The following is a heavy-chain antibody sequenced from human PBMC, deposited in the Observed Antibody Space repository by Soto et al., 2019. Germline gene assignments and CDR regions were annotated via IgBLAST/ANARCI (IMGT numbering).Heavy chain of an antibody. CDR2: INPKSGGT. V-gene: IGHV1-2*04. CDR1: GYSFTDYH. J-gene: IGHJ4*02. D-gene: IGHD2-8*01. Sequence: ASVKVSCKASGYSFTDYHIHWVRQAPGQGLEWLGRINPKSGGTSTAQKFQGWVTMTTDTSISTASMELTRLTSDDTAIYYCARGDSTDCSNGVCSFFYNHDMDVWGQGTLVTVSS. CDR3: ARGDSTDCSNGVCSFFYNHDMDV.